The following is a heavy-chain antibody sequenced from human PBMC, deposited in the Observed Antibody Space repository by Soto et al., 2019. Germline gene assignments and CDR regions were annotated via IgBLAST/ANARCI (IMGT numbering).Heavy chain of an antibody. CDR1: GYTFTGYT. Sequence: QAHLVQSGAEVKKPGASVKVSCKASGYTFTGYTFHWVRQAPGQGLEWMAWINSSSSDSSFAPKIQGRVTVTMDATSSTAYMELTRLRSDDTAVYYCATEMATIKGIFDKWGQGTPVDASS. V-gene: IGHV1-2*02. J-gene: IGHJ4*02. CDR2: INSSSSDS. D-gene: IGHD2-8*01. CDR3: ATEMATIKGIFDK.